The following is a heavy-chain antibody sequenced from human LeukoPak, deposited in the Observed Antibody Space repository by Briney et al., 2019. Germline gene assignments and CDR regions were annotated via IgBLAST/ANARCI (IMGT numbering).Heavy chain of an antibody. J-gene: IGHJ4*02. D-gene: IGHD4-17*01. CDR3: ARANPVYGDFDY. CDR1: GLTVNDNY. Sequence: PGGSMRLSCALSGLTVNDNYMSRVRQAPGKGLEWVSLIFPDGQTYYADFVQGRFSISRDMSRNILFLDMSSLRAEDTAVFFCARANPVYGDFDYWGQGTLVTVSS. CDR2: IFPDGQT. V-gene: IGHV3-53*01.